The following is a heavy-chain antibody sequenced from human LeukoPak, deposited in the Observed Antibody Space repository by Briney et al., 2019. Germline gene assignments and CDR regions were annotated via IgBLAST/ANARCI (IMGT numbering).Heavy chain of an antibody. J-gene: IGHJ5*02. Sequence: ASVKVSCKASGYTFTGYYMHWVRQAPGQGLEWMGWISAYNGNTNYAQKLQGRVTMTTDTSTSTAYMELRSLRSDDTAVYYCARVGVWGVVIQNWFDPWGQGTLVTVSS. V-gene: IGHV1-18*04. CDR1: GYTFTGYY. D-gene: IGHD3-3*01. CDR3: ARVGVWGVVIQNWFDP. CDR2: ISAYNGNT.